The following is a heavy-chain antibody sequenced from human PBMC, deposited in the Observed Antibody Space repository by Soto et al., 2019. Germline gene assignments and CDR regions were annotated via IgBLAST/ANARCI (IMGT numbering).Heavy chain of an antibody. J-gene: IGHJ6*03. CDR1: GGSFSGYY. Sequence: SETLSLTCAVYGGSFSGYYWSWIRQPPGKGLEWIGEINHSGSTNYNPSLKSRVTISVDTSKNQFSLKLSSVTAADTAVYYCARTIVVVPAHSYYYYMDVWGKGTTVTVSS. D-gene: IGHD2-2*01. CDR2: INHSGST. CDR3: ARTIVVVPAHSYYYYMDV. V-gene: IGHV4-34*01.